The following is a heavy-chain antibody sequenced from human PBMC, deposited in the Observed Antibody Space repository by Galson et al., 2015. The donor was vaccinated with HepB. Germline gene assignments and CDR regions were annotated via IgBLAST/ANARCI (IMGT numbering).Heavy chain of an antibody. D-gene: IGHD2-15*01. CDR2: IIPIFGTA. CDR1: GGTFSSYA. Sequence: SVKVSCKASGGTFSSYAISWVQQAPGQGLEWMGGIIPIFGTANYAQKFQGRVTITADESTSTAYMELSSLRSEDTAVYYCARDPPYCSGGSCSDAFDIWGQGTMVTVSS. V-gene: IGHV1-69*13. CDR3: ARDPPYCSGGSCSDAFDI. J-gene: IGHJ3*02.